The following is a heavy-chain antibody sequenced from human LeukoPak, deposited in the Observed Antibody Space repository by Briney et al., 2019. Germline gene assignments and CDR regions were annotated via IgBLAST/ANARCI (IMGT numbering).Heavy chain of an antibody. J-gene: IGHJ4*02. V-gene: IGHV3-23*01. D-gene: IGHD3-22*01. CDR1: GFTFSSYG. CDR2: ISGSGGST. CDR3: AKFAPSITMIVVVSEFDY. Sequence: PGGTLRLSCAASGFTFSSYGMSWVRQAPGKGLEWVSAISGSGGSTYYADSVKGRFTISRDNSKNTLYLQMNSLRAEDTAVYYCAKFAPSITMIVVVSEFDYWGQGTLVTVSS.